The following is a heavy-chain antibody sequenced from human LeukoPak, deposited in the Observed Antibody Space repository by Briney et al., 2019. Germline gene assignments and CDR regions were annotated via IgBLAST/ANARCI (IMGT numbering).Heavy chain of an antibody. D-gene: IGHD2-8*01. CDR3: ARSYCTNGICYTCNFRYYGMRV. Sequence: GGSQRLSCAASGFTLSTDYMSWVRQAPGKGLEWVSVIYRDDNTYYADSVRGRFTISRDNSKNPLYLQMNNLRAEDTAVYYCARSYCTNGICYTCNFRYYGMRVWGPGHSVTVSS. J-gene: IGHJ6*01. CDR1: GFTLSTDY. V-gene: IGHV3-66*01. CDR2: IYRDDNT.